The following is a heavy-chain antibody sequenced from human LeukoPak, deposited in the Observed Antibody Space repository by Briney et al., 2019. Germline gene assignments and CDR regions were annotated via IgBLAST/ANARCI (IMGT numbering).Heavy chain of an antibody. J-gene: IGHJ4*02. D-gene: IGHD5-18*01. CDR1: GFTFSSYS. CDR3: AKLADTSTIDY. CDR2: IRYDGGLQ. Sequence: GGSLRLSCVASGFTFSSYSMNWVRQAPGKGLEWISFIRYDGGLQYYGDSVKGRFSISRDNSKNTLYLQMNSLRTEDTAVYYCAKLADTSTIDYWGQGTLVTVSS. V-gene: IGHV3-30*02.